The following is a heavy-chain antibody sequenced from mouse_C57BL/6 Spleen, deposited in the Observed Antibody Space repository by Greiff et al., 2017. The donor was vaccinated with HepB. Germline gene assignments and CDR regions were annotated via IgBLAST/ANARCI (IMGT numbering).Heavy chain of an antibody. CDR1: GFNIKDYY. D-gene: IGHD2-1*01. CDR3: AHGTSWFAY. V-gene: IGHV14-2*01. Sequence: VQLQQSGAELMKPGASVKLSCTASGFNIKDYYMHWVKQRTEQGLEWIGRIDPEDGETKYALKFQGKATITADTSSNTAYLQLSSLTSEDTAVYYCAHGTSWFAYWGQGTLVTVSA. J-gene: IGHJ3*01. CDR2: IDPEDGET.